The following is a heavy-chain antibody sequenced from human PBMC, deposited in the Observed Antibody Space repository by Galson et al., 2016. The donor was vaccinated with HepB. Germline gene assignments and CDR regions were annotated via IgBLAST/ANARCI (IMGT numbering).Heavy chain of an antibody. CDR2: IKGDGSEK. J-gene: IGHJ4*02. D-gene: IGHD3-22*01. CDR1: GGTFSNYW. Sequence: SLRLSCAVSGGTFSNYWMSWVRQAPGKGLEWLANIKGDGSEKNYVDSVKGRFDISRDNAKNPLSLQMNGLRTEDTALYYCTGSTGWLPEHWGQGSLVTVSS. CDR3: TGSTGWLPEH. V-gene: IGHV3-7*03.